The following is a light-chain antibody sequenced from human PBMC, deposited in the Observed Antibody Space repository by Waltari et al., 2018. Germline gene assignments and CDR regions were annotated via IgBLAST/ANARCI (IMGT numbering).Light chain of an antibody. V-gene: IGKV3-20*01. J-gene: IGKJ1*01. CDR2: AAS. CDR3: QNHERLPAM. Sequence: EVVLTQFPGTLSLPPGERATLSCRASQSISRYLAWYQQRPGQAPRLLIYAASSRVTGIPDRFSGSGSGTDFSLTISRLEPEDFAVYYCQNHERLPAMFGQGTKVEIK. CDR1: QSISRY.